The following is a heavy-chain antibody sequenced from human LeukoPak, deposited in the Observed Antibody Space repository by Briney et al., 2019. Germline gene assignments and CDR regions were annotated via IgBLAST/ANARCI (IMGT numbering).Heavy chain of an antibody. J-gene: IGHJ6*03. D-gene: IGHD3-16*01. Sequence: PGGSLRLSCAASGFTFSSYWMHWVRQAPGKGLVWVSRINSDGSSTSYADSVKGRFPISRDNAKTTLYLQMTSLRAEDTAVYYCARDPPGYVRGRYYYYMDVWGKGTTVTVSS. V-gene: IGHV3-74*01. CDR2: INSDGSST. CDR3: ARDPPGYVRGRYYYYMDV. CDR1: GFTFSSYW.